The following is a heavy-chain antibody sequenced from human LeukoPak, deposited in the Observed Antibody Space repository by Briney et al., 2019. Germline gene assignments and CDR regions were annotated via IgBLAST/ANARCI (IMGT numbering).Heavy chain of an antibody. Sequence: PGKSLSLSCAAPGFTFSSYGMQWVRQAPGKGVVWVEVIWYDGSNKYYADSVKARFTISRDNSKNTLYLQMNSLRAEDTAVYYCAKDDGSSWYGFDYWGQGTLVTVSS. J-gene: IGHJ4*02. CDR1: GFTFSSYG. V-gene: IGHV3-33*06. CDR3: AKDDGSSWYGFDY. CDR2: IWYDGSNK. D-gene: IGHD6-13*01.